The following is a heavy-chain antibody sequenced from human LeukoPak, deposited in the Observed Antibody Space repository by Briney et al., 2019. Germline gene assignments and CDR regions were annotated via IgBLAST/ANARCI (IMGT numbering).Heavy chain of an antibody. J-gene: IGHJ3*02. D-gene: IGHD6-13*01. V-gene: IGHV3-66*02. CDR3: AREGMDAFDI. CDR1: GFTVSSNY. CDR2: IYSGGST. Sequence: SGGSLRLSCAASGFTVSSNYMSWVRQAPGKGLEWVSVIYSGGSTYYADSVKGRFTISRDNSKNTLYLQTNSLRAEDTAVYYCAREGMDAFDIWGQGTMVTVSS.